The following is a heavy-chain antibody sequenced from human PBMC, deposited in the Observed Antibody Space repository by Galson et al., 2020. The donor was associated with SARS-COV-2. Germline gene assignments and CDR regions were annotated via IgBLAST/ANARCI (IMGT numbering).Heavy chain of an antibody. V-gene: IGHV5-51*01. CDR2: IYPGDSDT. CDR3: ARLMGGGDYYDSSGHYRDAFDI. Sequence: KIGESLKISCKGSGYSFTSYWIGWVRQMPGKGLEWMGIIYPGDSDTRYSPSFQGQVTISADKSISTAYLQWSSLKASDTAMYYCARLMGGGDYYDSSGHYRDAFDIWGQGTMVTVSS. D-gene: IGHD3-22*01. J-gene: IGHJ3*02. CDR1: GYSFTSYW.